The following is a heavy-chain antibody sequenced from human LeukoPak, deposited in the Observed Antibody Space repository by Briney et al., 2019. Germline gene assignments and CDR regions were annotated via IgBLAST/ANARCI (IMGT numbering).Heavy chain of an antibody. Sequence: GRSLRLSCVGSGFTIHDHAMHWVRQAPGKGLEWVSGIDWNSGRIGYADSVKGRFTISRDNAKNSLYLQMNSLRAEDTALYYCAKDLRSSGYDFDYWGQGTLVTVSS. CDR1: GFTIHDHA. D-gene: IGHD6-19*01. V-gene: IGHV3-9*01. J-gene: IGHJ4*02. CDR3: AKDLRSSGYDFDY. CDR2: IDWNSGRI.